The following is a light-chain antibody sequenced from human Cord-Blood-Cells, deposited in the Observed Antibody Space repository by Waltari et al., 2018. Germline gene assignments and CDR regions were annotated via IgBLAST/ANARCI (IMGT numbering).Light chain of an antibody. Sequence: GSPGQSITISCTGTSSDVGGYNYVSWYQQHPGKAPKLMIYDVSNRPSGVSNRFSGSKSGNTASLTISGLQAEDEADYYCSSYTSSSTWVFGGGTKLTVL. CDR2: DVS. CDR1: SSDVGGYNY. J-gene: IGLJ3*02. CDR3: SSYTSSSTWV. V-gene: IGLV2-14*03.